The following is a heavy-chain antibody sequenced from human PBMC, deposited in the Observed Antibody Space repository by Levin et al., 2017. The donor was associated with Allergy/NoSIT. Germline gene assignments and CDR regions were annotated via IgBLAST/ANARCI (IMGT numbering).Heavy chain of an antibody. D-gene: IGHD2-15*01. J-gene: IGHJ6*02. Sequence: GGSLRLSCAGSGFTFSDHYMDWVRQAPGKGLEWVGRTRNKVNSYTTEYAASVKGRFTISRDDSSLYLQMNNLKAEDTAVYYCATASCSGGECYNYYYYAMDVWGQGTTVTVSS. CDR2: TRNKVNSYTT. CDR1: GFTFSDHY. V-gene: IGHV3-72*01. CDR3: ATASCSGGECYNYYYYAMDV.